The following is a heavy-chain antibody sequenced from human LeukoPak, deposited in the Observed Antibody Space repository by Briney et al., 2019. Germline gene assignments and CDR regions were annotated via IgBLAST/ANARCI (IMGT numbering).Heavy chain of an antibody. CDR1: GLTFSSYS. CDR3: AKVAPMTLAAAEDNWFDP. V-gene: IGHV3-23*01. D-gene: IGHD6-13*01. CDR2: IRGSGSST. Sequence: RRQSLRLSCVASGLTFSSYSMSWVRLAPGRGLEWDASIRGSGSSTYYAHSMQGRFTISRDNSKNTLYMQMNSLRAEDTAVYYCAKVAPMTLAAAEDNWFDPWGQGTLVTVSS. J-gene: IGHJ5*02.